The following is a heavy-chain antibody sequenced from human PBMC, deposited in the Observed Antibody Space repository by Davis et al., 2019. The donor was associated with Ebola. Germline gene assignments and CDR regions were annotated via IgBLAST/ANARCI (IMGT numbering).Heavy chain of an antibody. CDR1: GFTFSSYA. Sequence: GESLKISCAASGFTFSSYAMSWVRQAPGKGLEWVSAISGSGGSTYYADSVKGRFTISRDNSKNTLYLQNNSLRVEDTAVYYCARAKLGYCSGGSCYPGGWFDPWGQGTLVTVSS. CDR3: ARAKLGYCSGGSCYPGGWFDP. CDR2: ISGSGGST. J-gene: IGHJ5*02. D-gene: IGHD2-15*01. V-gene: IGHV3-23*01.